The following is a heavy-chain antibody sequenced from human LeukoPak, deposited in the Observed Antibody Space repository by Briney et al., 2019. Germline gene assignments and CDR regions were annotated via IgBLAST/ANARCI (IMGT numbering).Heavy chain of an antibody. CDR2: ISGSGGST. Sequence: PGGSLRLSCAASGFTFSSYAMSWVRQAPGKGLEWVSSISGSGGSTYYSDSVKGRFTISRDNYKYTLYLQLNSLRAEDTAVYYCAKDRSSGWYDAFDIWGQGTMVIVSS. CDR3: AKDRSSGWYDAFDI. CDR1: GFTFSSYA. J-gene: IGHJ3*02. V-gene: IGHV3-23*01. D-gene: IGHD6-19*01.